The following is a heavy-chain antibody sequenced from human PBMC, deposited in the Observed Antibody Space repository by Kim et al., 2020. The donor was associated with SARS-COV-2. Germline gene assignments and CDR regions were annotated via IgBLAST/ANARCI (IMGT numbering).Heavy chain of an antibody. J-gene: IGHJ4*02. CDR2: DT. V-gene: IGHV1-2*02. D-gene: IGHD2-15*01. Sequence: DTNYPKKFQGRVTMTRETSISTVYLELTRLRSDDTAVYYCARSSLLDFDYWGQGTLVTVSS. CDR3: ARSSLLDFDY.